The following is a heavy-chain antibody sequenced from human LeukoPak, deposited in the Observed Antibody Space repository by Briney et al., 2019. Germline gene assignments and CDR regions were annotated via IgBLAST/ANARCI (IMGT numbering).Heavy chain of an antibody. CDR1: GYSFTSYW. D-gene: IGHD6-13*01. Sequence: GESLKISCKGSGYSFTSYWIAWVRQMPRKGLEWMGIIYPGDSDTRYSPSFQGQVTISADKSISTAYLQWSSLKASDTAMYYCATHPNIAAAPMSAFDIWGQGTMVTVSS. J-gene: IGHJ3*02. CDR2: IYPGDSDT. V-gene: IGHV5-51*01. CDR3: ATHPNIAAAPMSAFDI.